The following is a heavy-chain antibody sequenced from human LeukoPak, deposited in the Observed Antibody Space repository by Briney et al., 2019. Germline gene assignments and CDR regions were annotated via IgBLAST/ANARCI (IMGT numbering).Heavy chain of an antibody. CDR2: IYYSGST. CDR1: GGSFSSYY. J-gene: IGHJ4*02. Sequence: PSETLSLTCAVYGGSFSSYYWGWIRQPPGKGLEWIGSIYYSGSTYYNPSLKSRVTISVDTSKNQFSLKLSSVTAADTAVYYCVRSGLSNGGSYGGSDYWGQGTLVTVSS. V-gene: IGHV4-39*07. CDR3: VRSGLSNGGSYGGSDY. D-gene: IGHD1-26*01.